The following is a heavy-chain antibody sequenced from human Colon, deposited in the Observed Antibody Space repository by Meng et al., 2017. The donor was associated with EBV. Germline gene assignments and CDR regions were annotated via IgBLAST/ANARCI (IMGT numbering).Heavy chain of an antibody. CDR1: GFTLSSKT. J-gene: IGHJ4*02. Sequence: QLLEARVSLIQPGGSRRLSCAASGFTLSSKTMCWVRQAPRKGLEWVSTFSGSSGAAYYADSVKGRFTISRDNSKNTLYLQMNSLKAEDTAVYYCAKKESSGYQPYDYWGQGTLVTVSS. V-gene: IGHV3-23*01. CDR3: AKKESSGYQPYDY. CDR2: FSGSSGAA. D-gene: IGHD2-2*01.